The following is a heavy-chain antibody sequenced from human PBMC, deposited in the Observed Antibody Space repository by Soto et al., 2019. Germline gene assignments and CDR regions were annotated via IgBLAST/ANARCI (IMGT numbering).Heavy chain of an antibody. J-gene: IGHJ3*02. V-gene: IGHV3-11*01. CDR1: GFTFSDYY. CDR3: ARVRYCSGGSCYSSAFDI. CDR2: ISSSGSTI. Sequence: GGSLRLSCAASGFTFSDYYMSWIRQAPGKGLEWVSYISSSGSTIYYADSVKGRFTISRDNAKNSLYLQMNSLRAEDTAVYYCARVRYCSGGSCYSSAFDIWGQGTMVTVSS. D-gene: IGHD2-15*01.